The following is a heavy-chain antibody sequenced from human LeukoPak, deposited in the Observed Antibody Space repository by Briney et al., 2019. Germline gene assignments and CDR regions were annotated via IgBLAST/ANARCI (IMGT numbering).Heavy chain of an antibody. CDR3: ARGALADYYDSSGYFNY. J-gene: IGHJ4*02. V-gene: IGHV3-15*07. Sequence: GGSLRLSCAASGFTFSNAWMNWVRQAPGKGLEWVGRIKSKTDGGTTDYAAPVKGRFTISRDDSKNTLYLQMNSLRAEDTAVYYCARGALADYYDSSGYFNYWGQGTLVTVSS. CDR2: IKSKTDGGTT. CDR1: GFTFSNAW. D-gene: IGHD3-22*01.